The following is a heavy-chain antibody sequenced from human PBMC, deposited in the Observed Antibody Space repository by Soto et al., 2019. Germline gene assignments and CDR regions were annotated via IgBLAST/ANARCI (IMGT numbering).Heavy chain of an antibody. V-gene: IGHV4-59*02. D-gene: IGHD3-16*02. CDR1: GASVRDYN. Sequence: SETLSLTCTVSGASVRDYNWNWIRQPPGRGLEWIGFIHHTGSNTYSPSLRSRVTMSVDTSRNQFSLMMTSVTAADTAVYYCAKWGYPAMQAFDIWGQGTMVTVSS. CDR2: IHHTGSN. CDR3: AKWGYPAMQAFDI. J-gene: IGHJ3*02.